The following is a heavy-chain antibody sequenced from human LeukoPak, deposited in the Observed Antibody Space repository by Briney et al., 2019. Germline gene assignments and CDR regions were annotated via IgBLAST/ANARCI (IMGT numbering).Heavy chain of an antibody. D-gene: IGHD4-23*01. V-gene: IGHV3-23*01. Sequence: GGSLRLSCAASGFSFSNFAMSWVRQAPGKGLEWVSVISGNSDRTYYADSVRGRLTISRDNSKNTLYLQMNSLRVEDTAIYYCAKHYDGNLSGASDIWGQGTMVTVSS. CDR3: AKHYDGNLSGASDI. CDR2: ISGNSDRT. CDR1: GFSFSNFA. J-gene: IGHJ3*02.